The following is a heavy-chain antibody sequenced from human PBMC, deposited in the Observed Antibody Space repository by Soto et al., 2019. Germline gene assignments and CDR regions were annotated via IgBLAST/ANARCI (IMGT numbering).Heavy chain of an antibody. D-gene: IGHD2-15*01. J-gene: IGHJ6*02. CDR1: GYTLTELS. Sequence: GASVKVSCKVSGYTLTELSMHWVRQAPGKGLEWMGGIIPIFGTANYAQKFQGRVTITADESTSTAYMELSSLRSEDTAVYYCARAEPYCSGGSCYSPGHWYYYYYGMDVWGQGTTVTVSS. V-gene: IGHV1-69*13. CDR3: ARAEPYCSGGSCYSPGHWYYYYYGMDV. CDR2: IIPIFGTA.